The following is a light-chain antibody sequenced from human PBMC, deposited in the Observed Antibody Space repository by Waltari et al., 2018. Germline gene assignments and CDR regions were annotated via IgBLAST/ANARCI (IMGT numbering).Light chain of an antibody. CDR3: QQRSSLPLYT. J-gene: IGKJ2*01. CDR2: AAS. V-gene: IGKV3-11*01. Sequence: EVVLTQSPATLSLFPGERAILSCRASQSVSRSLAWYQQKPGLAPRLLSYAASNRATGIPARFSGSGSGTDFTLTISSLEPEDFAVYYCQQRSSLPLYTFGQGTKLDLK. CDR1: QSVSRS.